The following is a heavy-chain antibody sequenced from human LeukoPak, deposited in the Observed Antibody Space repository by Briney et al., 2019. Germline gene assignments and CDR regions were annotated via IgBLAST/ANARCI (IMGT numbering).Heavy chain of an antibody. V-gene: IGHV4-38-2*02. CDR2: IYHSGST. CDR1: GYSISSGYY. D-gene: IGHD2-2*01. Sequence: SETLSLTCAVSGYSISSGYYWGWIRQPPGKGLEWIGSIYHSGSTYYNPSLKSRVTISVYPSKNQFSLKLSSVTAADTAVYYCARDHCSSTSCYSYAFDIWGQGTMVTVSS. J-gene: IGHJ3*02. CDR3: ARDHCSSTSCYSYAFDI.